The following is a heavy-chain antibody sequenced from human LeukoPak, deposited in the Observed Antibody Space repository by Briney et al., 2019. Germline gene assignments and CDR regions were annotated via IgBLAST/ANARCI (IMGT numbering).Heavy chain of an antibody. D-gene: IGHD2-2*01. CDR1: GYTFTSYG. J-gene: IGHJ6*02. CDR2: ISAYNGNT. CDR3: AREGVPAAYYYYGMDV. V-gene: IGHV1-18*01. Sequence: ASVKVSCKASGYTFTSYGISWVRQAPGQGLEWMGWISAYNGNTNYAQKLQGRVTVTTDTSTSTAYMELRSLRSDDTAVYYCAREGVPAAYYYYGMDVWGQGTTVTVSS.